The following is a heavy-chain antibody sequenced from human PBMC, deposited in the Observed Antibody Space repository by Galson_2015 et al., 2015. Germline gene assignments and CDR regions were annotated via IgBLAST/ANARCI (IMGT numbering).Heavy chain of an antibody. V-gene: IGHV3-48*03. J-gene: IGHJ4*02. D-gene: IGHD5-18*01. CDR3: AREDTAMENAKDY. CDR2: ISSSGSTI. Sequence: SLRLSCAASGFTFSSYEMNWVRQAPGKGLEWVSYISSSGSTIYYADSVKGRFTISRDNAKNSLYLQMNSLRAEDMAVYCCAREDTAMENAKDYWGQGTLVTVSS. CDR1: GFTFSSYE.